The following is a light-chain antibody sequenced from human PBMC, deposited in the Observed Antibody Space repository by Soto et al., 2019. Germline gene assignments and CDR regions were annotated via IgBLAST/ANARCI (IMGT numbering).Light chain of an antibody. CDR3: QQYGSSSYT. V-gene: IGKV3-20*01. Sequence: EIVLTQSPGTLSLSPGERATLSCRASQSVSSTYLAWYQQNPGQAPRLLICGAPSRATGISDRFSGSGSGTDFPLTISRLEPEDFAVYFCQQYGSSSYTFGQGTKLEIK. CDR2: GAP. CDR1: QSVSSTY. J-gene: IGKJ2*01.